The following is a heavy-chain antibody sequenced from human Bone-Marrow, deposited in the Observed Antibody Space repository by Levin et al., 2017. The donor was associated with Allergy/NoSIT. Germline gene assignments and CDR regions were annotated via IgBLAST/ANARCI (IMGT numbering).Heavy chain of an antibody. V-gene: IGHV3-48*01. Sequence: GESLKISCAASGFTFSGYSMNWVRQAPGKGLEWLSYISSDSSTIYYADSVKGRFTISRDKAKDSLYLHMNSLRAEDTAVYFCAREGHGSGFRPDAFDLWGQGTLVTVSS. D-gene: IGHD6-19*01. CDR3: AREGHGSGFRPDAFDL. CDR2: ISSDSSTI. J-gene: IGHJ3*01. CDR1: GFTFSGYS.